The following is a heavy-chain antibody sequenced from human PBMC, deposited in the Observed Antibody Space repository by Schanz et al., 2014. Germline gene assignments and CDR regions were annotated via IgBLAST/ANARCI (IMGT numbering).Heavy chain of an antibody. V-gene: IGHV3-66*01. Sequence: VQLVESGGGVVQPGRSLRLSCAVSGFTVNTNYMSWVRQAPGKGLEWISSMYINSGSTQYADSVKGRFTISRDNPKNSLCLQMNSLRAEDTALYYCARVLGGDEGLDQWGQGTLVTVSS. CDR2: MYINSGST. CDR1: GFTVNTNY. CDR3: ARVLGGDEGLDQ. D-gene: IGHD4-17*01. J-gene: IGHJ4*02.